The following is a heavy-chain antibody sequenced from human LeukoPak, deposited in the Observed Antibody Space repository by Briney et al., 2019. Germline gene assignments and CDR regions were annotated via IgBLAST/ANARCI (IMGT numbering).Heavy chain of an antibody. D-gene: IGHD4-23*01. Sequence: SETLSLTCTVSGGSISSYYWSWIRQPPGKGLEWIGYIYYSGSTNYNPSLKSRVTISVDTSKNQFSLKLSSVTAADTAVYYCAREGSHDYGGNYDYWGQGTLVTVSS. CDR3: AREGSHDYGGNYDY. V-gene: IGHV4-59*01. CDR1: GGSISSYY. CDR2: IYYSGST. J-gene: IGHJ4*02.